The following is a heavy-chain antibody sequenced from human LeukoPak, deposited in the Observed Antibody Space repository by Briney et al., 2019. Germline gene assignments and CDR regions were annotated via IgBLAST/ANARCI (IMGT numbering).Heavy chain of an antibody. Sequence: SETLSLTCTVSGDSISTSSYYWGWIRQPPGEGLEWIGSIYYSGSTYFNPSLKSRVTISVDTSKNQFSLKLTSVTAADTAVYYCARRAVNCYFDYWGQGTLVTVSS. CDR2: IYYSGST. V-gene: IGHV4-39*01. CDR1: GDSISTSSYY. J-gene: IGHJ4*02. D-gene: IGHD4-23*01. CDR3: ARRAVNCYFDY.